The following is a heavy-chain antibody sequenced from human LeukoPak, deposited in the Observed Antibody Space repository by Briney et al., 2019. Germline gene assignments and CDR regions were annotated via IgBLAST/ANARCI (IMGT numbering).Heavy chain of an antibody. V-gene: IGHV4-4*07. CDR2: IYTSGST. Sequence: SETLSLTCTVSGGSISSYYWSWIRQPAGKVLEWIGRIYTSGSTNYNPSLKSRVTMSVDTSKNQFSLKLSSVTAADTAVYYCARLRSYCSSTSCYCGAFDIWGQGTMVTVSS. CDR1: GGSISSYY. J-gene: IGHJ3*02. D-gene: IGHD2-2*01. CDR3: ARLRSYCSSTSCYCGAFDI.